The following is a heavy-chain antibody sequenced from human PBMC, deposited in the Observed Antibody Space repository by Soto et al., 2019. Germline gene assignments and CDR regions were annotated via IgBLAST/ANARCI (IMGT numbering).Heavy chain of an antibody. CDR2: ISWNSGSI. CDR3: AKGSGWLRFLDY. CDR1: GFTFDDYA. D-gene: IGHD5-12*01. V-gene: IGHV3-9*01. Sequence: ESGGGLVQPGRSLRLSCAASGFTFDDYAMHWVRQAPGKGLEWVSGISWNSGSIGYADSVKGRFTISRDNAKNSLYLQMNSLRAEDTALYYCAKGSGWLRFLDYWGQGTLVTVSS. J-gene: IGHJ4*02.